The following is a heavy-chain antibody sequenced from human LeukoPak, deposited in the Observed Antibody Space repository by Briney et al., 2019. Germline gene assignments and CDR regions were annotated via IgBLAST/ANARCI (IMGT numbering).Heavy chain of an antibody. V-gene: IGHV3-74*01. J-gene: IGHJ4*02. CDR2: MNNDGRVI. CDR1: GFTFNTYW. CDR3: AREFEATGFWALDY. D-gene: IGHD3-16*01. Sequence: GGSLRLSCKVSGFTFNTYWMHWVRQAPGKGLVWVSRMNNDGRVITYADSVKGRFTISRDNAKNTLYLQMNSLRAGDTAVYYCAREFEATGFWALDYWGQGTLVTASS.